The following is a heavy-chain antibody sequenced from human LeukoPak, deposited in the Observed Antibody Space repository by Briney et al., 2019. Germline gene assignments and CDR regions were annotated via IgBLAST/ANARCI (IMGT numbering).Heavy chain of an antibody. Sequence: PSETLSLTCTVSGGSISSYYWSWIRQPPGKGLEWIGYIYYSGSTNYNPSLKSRVTISVDTSKNQFSLKLSSVTAADTAVYYCAATIAAAGWGFWFDPWGQGTLVTVSS. CDR2: IYYSGST. CDR1: GGSISSYY. D-gene: IGHD6-13*01. J-gene: IGHJ5*02. CDR3: AATIAAAGWGFWFDP. V-gene: IGHV4-59*12.